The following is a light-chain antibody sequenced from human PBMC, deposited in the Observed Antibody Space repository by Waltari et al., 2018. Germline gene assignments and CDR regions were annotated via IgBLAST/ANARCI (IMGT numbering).Light chain of an antibody. J-gene: IGKJ2*01. CDR2: AAS. CDR1: QLVDNF. V-gene: IGKV1-39*01. Sequence: DIQMTQSPSSLSVSVGDRVTITCRASQLVDNFLNWYQQKPGQAPSLLIYAASSLQSGVPSRFSSRGSGTDFTLTISSLQPEDFATYYCQQSYTTPYTFGQGTRLDIK. CDR3: QQSYTTPYT.